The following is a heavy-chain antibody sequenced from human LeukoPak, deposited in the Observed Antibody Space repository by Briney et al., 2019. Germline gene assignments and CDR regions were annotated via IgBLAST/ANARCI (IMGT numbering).Heavy chain of an antibody. D-gene: IGHD2-21*02. Sequence: ASVKVSCKASGFTFTGYYIHWVRQAPEQGLEWMGYINPHSGGTNSPQKFQGRVTMTTDTSISAAYMELSSLISDDTAMYYCVREGNELLSKNFDYWGQGTLVTVSS. V-gene: IGHV1-2*02. CDR2: INPHSGGT. CDR1: GFTFTGYY. CDR3: VREGNELLSKNFDY. J-gene: IGHJ4*02.